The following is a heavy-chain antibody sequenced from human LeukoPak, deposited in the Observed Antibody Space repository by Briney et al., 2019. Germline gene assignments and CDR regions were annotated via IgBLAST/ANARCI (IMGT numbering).Heavy chain of an antibody. Sequence: SVKVSCKASGGSFSDYPINWVRQAPGQGLEWLGGIIPKYSSSNYAQAFQGRVTITADESTNTVYMEMSGLRPDDTAVYYCVRPDRIFGVPAAFDAWGQGTLVAVSS. CDR2: IIPKYSSS. D-gene: IGHD3-3*02. CDR1: GGSFSDYP. J-gene: IGHJ3*01. CDR3: VRPDRIFGVPAAFDA. V-gene: IGHV1-69*13.